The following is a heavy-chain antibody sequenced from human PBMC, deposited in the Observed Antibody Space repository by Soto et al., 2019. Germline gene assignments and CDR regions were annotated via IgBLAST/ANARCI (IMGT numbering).Heavy chain of an antibody. D-gene: IGHD3-3*01. J-gene: IGHJ4*02. Sequence: EVQLVESGGGLVQPGGSLRLPCEASGVTVNNCFMTWVRQAPGKGLEWVSTISDGGSTYYADSVNGRFIFSRDSSRNTVYLQMNSLRAGDTAVYYCARDTLGGAYDFCHGGQGTLVTVSS. V-gene: IGHV3-66*01. CDR1: GVTVNNCF. CDR3: ARDTLGGAYDFCH. CDR2: ISDGGST.